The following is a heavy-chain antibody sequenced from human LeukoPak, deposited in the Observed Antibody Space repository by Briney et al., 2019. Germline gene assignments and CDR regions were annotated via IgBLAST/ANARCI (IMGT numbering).Heavy chain of an antibody. Sequence: GGSLRLSCAVSGFTFSSEAMGWVRQLPGGGLEWVSTISPAGGTTYYAESMKGRFTISRDNSKSTLYLQMNSLRAEDTAVYYCARETTVIREWYFDLWGRGTLVTVAS. CDR3: ARETTVIREWYFDL. V-gene: IGHV3-23*01. D-gene: IGHD4-17*01. CDR2: ISPAGGTT. CDR1: GFTFSSEA. J-gene: IGHJ2*01.